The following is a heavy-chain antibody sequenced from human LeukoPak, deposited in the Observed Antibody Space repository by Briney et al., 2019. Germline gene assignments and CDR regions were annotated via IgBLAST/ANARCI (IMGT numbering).Heavy chain of an antibody. CDR3: ARGSSGSYFNY. V-gene: IGHV4-4*07. CDR2: IFPSGGS. Sequence: SATLSLTCTVSGASINNYFYSWVRPPAGEGLGWIGRIFPSGGSNYNPSIKSRVTMSVDTSKSQVSLKLSSVTAADTAVYYCARGSSGSYFNYWGQGALVTVSS. CDR1: GASINNYF. D-gene: IGHD3-10*01. J-gene: IGHJ4*02.